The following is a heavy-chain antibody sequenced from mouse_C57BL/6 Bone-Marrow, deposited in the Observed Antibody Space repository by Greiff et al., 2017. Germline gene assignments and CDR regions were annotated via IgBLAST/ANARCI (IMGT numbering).Heavy chain of an antibody. CDR2: INPYNGGT. V-gene: IGHV1-19*01. CDR1: GYTFTSYW. CDR3: ARRRGYGYAMDY. D-gene: IGHD1-1*02. Sequence: VQLQQSGAELVKPGASVKLSCKASGYTFTSYWMHWVKQSHGKSLEWIGVINPYNGGTSYNQKFKGKATLTVDKSSSTAYMELNSLTSEDSAVYYCARRRGYGYAMDYWGQGTSVTVSS. J-gene: IGHJ4*01.